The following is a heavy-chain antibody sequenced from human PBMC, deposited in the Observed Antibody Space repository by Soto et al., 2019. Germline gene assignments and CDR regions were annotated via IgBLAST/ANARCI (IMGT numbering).Heavy chain of an antibody. D-gene: IGHD2-21*02. J-gene: IGHJ6*02. V-gene: IGHV3-21*01. Sequence: GGSLRLSCAASGFAFSTFSMHWVRQAPGKGLEWVSSIGTRGDIYYADSVKGRFTISRDNAKNSLSLQMNSLRAEDTGVYYCAREETAWPLAYGLDVWGQGTTVTVSS. CDR3: AREETAWPLAYGLDV. CDR1: GFAFSTFS. CDR2: IGTRGDI.